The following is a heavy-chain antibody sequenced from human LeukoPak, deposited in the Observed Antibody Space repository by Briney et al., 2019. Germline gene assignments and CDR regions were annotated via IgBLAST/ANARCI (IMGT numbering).Heavy chain of an antibody. D-gene: IGHD3-3*01. J-gene: IGHJ4*02. CDR3: AITRRFLEWQNIDY. CDR2: IYPGDSDT. V-gene: IGHV5-51*01. CDR1: GYSFTSYW. Sequence: GESLKISCKGSGYSFTSYWIGWLRQLPGKGLEWMGIIYPGDSDTRYSPSFQGQVTISADKSISTAYLQWSSLKASDTAMYYCAITRRFLEWQNIDYWGQGTLVTVSS.